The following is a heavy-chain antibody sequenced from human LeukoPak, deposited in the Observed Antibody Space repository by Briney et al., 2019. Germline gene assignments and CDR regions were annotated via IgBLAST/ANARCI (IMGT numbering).Heavy chain of an antibody. J-gene: IGHJ6*02. CDR1: GFTFSSYE. V-gene: IGHV3-48*03. D-gene: IGHD6-19*01. CDR3: AADRIAVNYYYYYGMDV. CDR2: ISSSGSTI. Sequence: PGGSLRLSCAASGFTFSSYEMNWVRQAPGKGLEWVSYISSSGSTIYYADSVKGRFTISRDNAKNSLYLQMNSLRAEDTAVYYCAADRIAVNYYYYYGMDVWGQGTTVTVSS.